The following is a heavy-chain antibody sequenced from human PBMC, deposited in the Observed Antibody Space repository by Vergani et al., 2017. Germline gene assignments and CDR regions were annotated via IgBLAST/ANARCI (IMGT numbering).Heavy chain of an antibody. CDR3: ARRGVWFGELLTRTDAFDI. Sequence: QVQLQESGPGLVKPSQTLSLTCPVPGGSISSYYWSWIRQPPGKGLEWIGYFDYSGNNNYNPSLKSRVTISVDTSKNQFSLKLSSVTAADTAVYYCARRGVWFGELLTRTDAFDIWGQGTMVTVSS. J-gene: IGHJ3*02. CDR2: FDYSGNN. CDR1: GGSISSYY. V-gene: IGHV4-59*01. D-gene: IGHD3-10*01.